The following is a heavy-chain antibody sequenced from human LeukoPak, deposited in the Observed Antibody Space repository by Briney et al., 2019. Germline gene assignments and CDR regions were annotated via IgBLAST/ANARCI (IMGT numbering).Heavy chain of an antibody. Sequence: ASVKVSCKASGYTFTGYYMHWVRQAPGQGLEWMGWINPNSGGTNYAQKFQGRVTLTRDTSLSTAYMELSRLRSDDTAVYYCASELGGPRKTAAGTEDYWGQGTLVTVSS. J-gene: IGHJ4*02. CDR1: GYTFTGYY. CDR2: INPNSGGT. CDR3: ASELGGPRKTAAGTEDY. D-gene: IGHD6-13*01. V-gene: IGHV1-2*02.